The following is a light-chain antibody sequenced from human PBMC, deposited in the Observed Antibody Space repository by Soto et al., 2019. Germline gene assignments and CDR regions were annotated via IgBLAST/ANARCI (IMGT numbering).Light chain of an antibody. V-gene: IGKV3-20*01. CDR1: QSVSSSY. Sequence: DIVLTQSPGTLSLSPGERATLSCRASQSVSSSYLACYQQKPGQAPRLLIYGASIRATGIPDRLSGSGSGTDFTLIISRLEPEDFAVYYCQQYGSSPLTFGGGTKVEIK. CDR2: GAS. CDR3: QQYGSSPLT. J-gene: IGKJ4*01.